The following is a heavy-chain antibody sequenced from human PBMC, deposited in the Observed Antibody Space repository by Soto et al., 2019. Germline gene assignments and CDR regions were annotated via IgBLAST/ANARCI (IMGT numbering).Heavy chain of an antibody. D-gene: IGHD3-10*01. CDR2: IYYSGST. CDR3: ARDQVFDVVGTNWFDP. CDR1: GGSISSGVYY. Sequence: SETLSLTCTVSGGSISSGVYYWSWIRQHPGKGLEWIGYIYYSGSTYYNPSLKSRVTTSVDTSKNQFSLKLSSVTAADTAVYYCARDQVFDVVGTNWFDPWGQGTLVTVSS. V-gene: IGHV4-31*03. J-gene: IGHJ5*02.